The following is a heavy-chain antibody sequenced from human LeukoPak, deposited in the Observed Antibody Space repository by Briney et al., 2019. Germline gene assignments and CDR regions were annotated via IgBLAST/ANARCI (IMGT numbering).Heavy chain of an antibody. D-gene: IGHD6-6*01. V-gene: IGHV3-23*01. Sequence: GGSLRLSCAASGFIFSNYAMSWVRQAPGKGLEWVSVISGTAGSTNYADSVKGRFSISRDNSKNTLSLQMSSLRAEDTAVYYCAKDGGGSSSSDYFDYWGQGTLVTVSS. CDR2: ISGTAGST. CDR1: GFIFSNYA. CDR3: AKDGGGSSSSDYFDY. J-gene: IGHJ4*02.